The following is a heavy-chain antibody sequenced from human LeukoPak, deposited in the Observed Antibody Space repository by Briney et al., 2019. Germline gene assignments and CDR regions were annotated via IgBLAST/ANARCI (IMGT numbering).Heavy chain of an antibody. D-gene: IGHD3-10*01. CDR2: ISGSGGST. CDR3: AKEGVWGITMVRGVTGNGMDV. V-gene: IGHV3-23*01. CDR1: GFTFSSSA. J-gene: IGHJ6*02. Sequence: PGGSLRLSCAASGFTFSSSAMSWVRQVPGKGLEWVSTISGSGGSTYYADSVKGRFTISRDNSKNTLYLQMNSLRAEDTAVYYCAKEGVWGITMVRGVTGNGMDVWGQGTTVTVSS.